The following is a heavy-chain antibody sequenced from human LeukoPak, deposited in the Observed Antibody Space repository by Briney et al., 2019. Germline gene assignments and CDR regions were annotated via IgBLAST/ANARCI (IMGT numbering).Heavy chain of an antibody. Sequence: GGSLRLSCAASGFTFSSYGMTWVRQAPGKGLEWVSAITDSGDSTNYADSVRGRFTISRDNSRNTVSLQMDSLRAEDTAVYYCAKAKTPLSRGWDIDSWGQGTLVTVSS. J-gene: IGHJ4*02. V-gene: IGHV3-23*01. CDR2: ITDSGDST. CDR3: AKAKTPLSRGWDIDS. D-gene: IGHD6-19*01. CDR1: GFTFSSYG.